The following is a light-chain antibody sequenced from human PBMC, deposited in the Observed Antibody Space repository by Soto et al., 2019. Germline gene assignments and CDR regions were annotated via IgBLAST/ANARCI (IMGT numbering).Light chain of an antibody. CDR2: GAS. Sequence: EKVMTQSPATLSVSPGERATLSCRASQSVNSNLVWYQQKPGQAPRLLIYGASTRATGIPARFSGSGSGTEFTLTISSLQYEDFAVYYCQQYNNWPLTFGGGTKVEIK. CDR1: QSVNSN. J-gene: IGKJ4*01. V-gene: IGKV3-15*01. CDR3: QQYNNWPLT.